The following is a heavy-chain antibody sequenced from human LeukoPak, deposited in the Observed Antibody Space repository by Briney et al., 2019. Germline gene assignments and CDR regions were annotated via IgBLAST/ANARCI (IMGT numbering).Heavy chain of an antibody. D-gene: IGHD2-15*01. J-gene: IGHJ4*02. CDR1: GFTFSSYA. V-gene: IGHV3-23*01. Sequence: GGSLRLPCAASGFTFSSYALSWVRQAPGKGLEWVSAITDGGGSTYYADSVKGRFTISTDNSKNTLYLQMNSLRAEDTAVYYCAKDPEVVVAATPLDYWGQGTLVTVSS. CDR3: AKDPEVVVAATPLDY. CDR2: ITDGGGST.